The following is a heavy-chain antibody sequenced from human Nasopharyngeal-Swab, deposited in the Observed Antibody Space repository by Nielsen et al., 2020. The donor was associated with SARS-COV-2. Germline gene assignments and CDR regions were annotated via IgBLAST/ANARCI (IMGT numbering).Heavy chain of an antibody. V-gene: IGHV3-74*01. CDR1: GYTFSSYW. D-gene: IGHD2-15*01. CDR2: INIDGSVR. CDR3: ARDVGGRDNY. J-gene: IGHJ4*02. Sequence: GESLKISCTASGYTFSSYWMHWVRQVPGKGLVWVSRINIDGSVRDYADSVKGRFTISRDNAKNTLYLQMNSLRADDTAVYYCARDVGGRDNYWGQGALVTVSS.